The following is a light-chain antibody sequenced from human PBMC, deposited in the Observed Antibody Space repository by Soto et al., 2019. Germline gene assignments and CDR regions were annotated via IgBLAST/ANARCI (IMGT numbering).Light chain of an antibody. J-gene: IGLJ3*02. CDR1: TGVVTSSLF. CDR2: DTT. CDR3: MLSYSGIRV. V-gene: IGLV7-46*01. Sequence: QAVVTQEPSLTVSPGGTVTLTCGSSTGVVTSSLFPYWFQQRPGQAPRTLIYDTTNKHTWTPARFSGSLLGGKGALTLSGAQPEDEADYYCMLSYSGIRVFGGGTKVTVL.